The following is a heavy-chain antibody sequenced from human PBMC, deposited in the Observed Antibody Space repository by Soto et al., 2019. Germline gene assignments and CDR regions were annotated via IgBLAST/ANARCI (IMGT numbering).Heavy chain of an antibody. Sequence: GASVKVSCKASGYTFTGYYIHWVRQAPGQGLEWMGWINPNSGGTYYEEKFQGRVTIRRDTSVSTAYMELNRLSSDDTAVYYCARGGGVIVVPGLDVWGQGTTVTVSS. V-gene: IGHV1-2*02. D-gene: IGHD6-6*01. CDR3: ARGGGVIVVPGLDV. CDR1: GYTFTGYY. CDR2: INPNSGGT. J-gene: IGHJ6*02.